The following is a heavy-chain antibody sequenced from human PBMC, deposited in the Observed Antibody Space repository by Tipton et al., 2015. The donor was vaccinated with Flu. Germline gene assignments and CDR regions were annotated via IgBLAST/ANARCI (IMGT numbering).Heavy chain of an antibody. Sequence: QLVQSGGGLVQPGRSLRLSCAASGFTFDDYAMIWVRQAPGKGLEWVSVISGNGGGTYYADSVKGRFTISRDNSKNTLYLQMNSLRVEDTAIYYCAKGGSLAAPHEAFDYWGQGTLVTVSS. CDR1: GFTFDDYA. V-gene: IGHV3-23*04. CDR2: ISGNGGGT. J-gene: IGHJ4*02. D-gene: IGHD6-6*01. CDR3: AKGGSLAAPHEAFDY.